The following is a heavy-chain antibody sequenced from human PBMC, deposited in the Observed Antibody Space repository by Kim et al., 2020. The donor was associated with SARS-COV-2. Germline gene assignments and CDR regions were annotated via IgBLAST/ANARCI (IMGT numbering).Heavy chain of an antibody. Sequence: GGSLRLSCAASGFTFSSYSMNWVRQAPGKGLEWVSYISSSSSTIYYADSVKGRFTISRDNAKNSLYLQMNSLRDEDTAVYYCARDSYHYYDSSGYPYYFDYWGQGTLVTVSS. V-gene: IGHV3-48*02. CDR1: GFTFSSYS. J-gene: IGHJ4*02. D-gene: IGHD3-22*01. CDR2: ISSSSSTI. CDR3: ARDSYHYYDSSGYPYYFDY.